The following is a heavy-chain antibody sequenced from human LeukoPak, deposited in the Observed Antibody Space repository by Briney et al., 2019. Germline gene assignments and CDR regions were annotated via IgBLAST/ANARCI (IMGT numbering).Heavy chain of an antibody. V-gene: IGHV3-30*18. D-gene: IGHD1-26*01. CDR2: ISYDGSNK. J-gene: IGHJ4*02. CDR1: GFTFSSYG. Sequence: GGSLRLSCAASGFTFSSYGMHWVRQAPGKGLEWVAVISYDGSNKYYADSVKGRFTISRDNSKNTLYLQMNSLRAEDAAVYYCAKEGGSYPFDYWGQGTLVTVSS. CDR3: AKEGGSYPFDY.